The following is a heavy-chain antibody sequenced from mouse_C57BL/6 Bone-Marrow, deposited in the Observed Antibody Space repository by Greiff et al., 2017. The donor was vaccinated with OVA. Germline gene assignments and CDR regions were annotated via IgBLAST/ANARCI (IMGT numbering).Heavy chain of an antibody. V-gene: IGHV3-8*01. CDR2: ISYSGST. D-gene: IGHD2-2*01. Sequence: VQLQQSGPGLAKPSQTLSLTCSVTGYSITSDYWNWIRKFPGNKLEYMGYISYSGSTYYNPSLKSRISITRDTSKNQYYLPLKSVTTEDTATYYCARYSIYYGYPYAMDYWGQGTSVTVSS. J-gene: IGHJ4*01. CDR3: ARYSIYYGYPYAMDY. CDR1: GYSITSDY.